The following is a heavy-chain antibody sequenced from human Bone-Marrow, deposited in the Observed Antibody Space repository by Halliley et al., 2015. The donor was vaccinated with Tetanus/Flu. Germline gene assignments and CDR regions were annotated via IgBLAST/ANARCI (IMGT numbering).Heavy chain of an antibody. J-gene: IGHJ4*02. D-gene: IGHD5-18*01. CDR3: ARALGYDFDF. V-gene: IGHV3-74*01. CDR2: IKSDGPRT. Sequence: LVWVSRIKSDGPRTDYADSVKGRFTISRDNAKNTLYLQMNSLRAEDTAVYYCARALGYDFDFWGQGTLVTVSS.